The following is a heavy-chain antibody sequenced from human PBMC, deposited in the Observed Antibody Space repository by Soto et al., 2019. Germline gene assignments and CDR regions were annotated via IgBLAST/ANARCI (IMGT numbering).Heavy chain of an antibody. CDR1: GYSLSGYY. Sequence: GASVKVSCKASGYSLSGYYIHWVRQAPGQGLEWMGWINPDTGGTIYAQNFEGRITMTRDTSMNTAYMELSRLRSDDTAVYYCARWNKLGAADHNYFGPWGQGTLVTVSS. CDR2: INPDTGGT. D-gene: IGHD6-13*01. J-gene: IGHJ5*02. CDR3: ARWNKLGAADHNYFGP. V-gene: IGHV1-2*02.